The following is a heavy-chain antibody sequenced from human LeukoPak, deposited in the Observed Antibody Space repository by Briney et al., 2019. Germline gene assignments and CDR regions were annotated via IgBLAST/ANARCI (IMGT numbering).Heavy chain of an antibody. V-gene: IGHV1-8*01. J-gene: IGHJ5*02. CDR2: MNPNSGNT. CDR1: GYTFTSYD. D-gene: IGHD6-19*01. Sequence: EASVKVSCKASGYTFTSYDINWVRQATGQGLEWMGWMNPNSGNTGYAQKFQGRVTMTRNTSISTAYMELSSLRSEDTAVYYCATEGSGWYHLEYWFDPWGQGTLDTVSS. CDR3: ATEGSGWYHLEYWFDP.